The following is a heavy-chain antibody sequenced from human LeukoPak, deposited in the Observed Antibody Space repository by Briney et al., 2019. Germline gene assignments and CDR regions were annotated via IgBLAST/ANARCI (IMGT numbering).Heavy chain of an antibody. Sequence: PGGSLRLSCAASGFTFSSYAMSWVRQAPGKGLEWVSAISGSDGSTYYADSVKGRFTISRDNSKDTLYLQMNSLSAEDTAVYYCEKDLGGSGDYRPYWGQRSVVTVSS. V-gene: IGHV3-23*01. D-gene: IGHD2-21*02. CDR1: GFTFSSYA. CDR3: EKDLGGSGDYRPY. CDR2: ISGSDGST. J-gene: IGHJ4*02.